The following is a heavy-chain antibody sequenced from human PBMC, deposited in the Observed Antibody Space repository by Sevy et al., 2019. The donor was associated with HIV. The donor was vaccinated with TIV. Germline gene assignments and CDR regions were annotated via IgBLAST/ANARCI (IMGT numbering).Heavy chain of an antibody. V-gene: IGHV3-21*01. Sequence: GGSLRLSCAASGFTFSSYSMNWVRQAPGKGLEWVSSISSSSSYIYYADSVKGQFTISRDNAKNSLYLQMNSLRAEDTAVYYCARVGYSYGYEDYWGQGTLVTVSS. J-gene: IGHJ4*02. CDR3: ARVGYSYGYEDY. CDR2: ISSSSSYI. D-gene: IGHD5-18*01. CDR1: GFTFSSYS.